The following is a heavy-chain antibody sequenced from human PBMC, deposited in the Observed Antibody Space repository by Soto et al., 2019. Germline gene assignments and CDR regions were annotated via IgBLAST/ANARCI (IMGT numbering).Heavy chain of an antibody. Sequence: QAQVVQSGAEVNKPGASVKVSCKASGYTFTTYGISWVRQAPGRGLEWMGWISAYNGNTKDAQKFQDRVTMTTDAFTSTDYMELRSLTSDDKAVYYCARDREAARPGWFDPWGQGPLVTVSS. CDR1: GYTFTTYG. J-gene: IGHJ5*02. V-gene: IGHV1-18*04. CDR3: ARDREAARPGWFDP. D-gene: IGHD6-6*01. CDR2: ISAYNGNT.